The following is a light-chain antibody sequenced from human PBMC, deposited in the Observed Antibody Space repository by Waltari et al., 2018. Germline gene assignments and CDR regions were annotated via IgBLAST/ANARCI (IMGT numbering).Light chain of an antibody. J-gene: IGLJ3*02. CDR1: SLRSYF. V-gene: IGLV3-19*01. Sequence: SSELTQDPAVSVALGQTVRITCPGDSLRSYFASWYQQRPGQAPFLVLYGHYNRPSGIPDRFSGSTSGNTASLTITRAQAEDAGVYYCLSRDSSSTRVFGGGTTLTV. CDR3: LSRDSSSTRV. CDR2: GHY.